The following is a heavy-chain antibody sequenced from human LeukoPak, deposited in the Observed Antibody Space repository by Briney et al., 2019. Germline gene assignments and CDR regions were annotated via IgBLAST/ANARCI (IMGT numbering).Heavy chain of an antibody. Sequence: SETLSLTCTVSGGSISSSSYYWGWIRQPPGKGLEWLGSIYYSGSTYYNPSLKSRVTISVDTSKNQFSLKLGSVTAADTAVYYCARGGNWFDPWGQGTLVTVSS. CDR3: ARGGNWFDP. J-gene: IGHJ5*02. CDR1: GGSISSSSYY. V-gene: IGHV4-39*01. CDR2: IYYSGST.